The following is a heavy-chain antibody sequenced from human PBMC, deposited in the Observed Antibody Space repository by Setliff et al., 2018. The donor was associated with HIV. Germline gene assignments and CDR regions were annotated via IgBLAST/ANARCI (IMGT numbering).Heavy chain of an antibody. D-gene: IGHD1-26*01. J-gene: IGHJ4*02. V-gene: IGHV3-11*01. CDR1: GFTFSDYQ. CDR2: ISGSGGTK. Sequence: GGSLRLSCAASGFTFSDYQMNWVRQAPGKGLEWISYISGSGGTKDYADSVKGRFTVSRDKAKSSMHLQMNSLRAEDTAVYYCARVRGDLVGATDYFDYWGQGTLVTVSS. CDR3: ARVRGDLVGATDYFDY.